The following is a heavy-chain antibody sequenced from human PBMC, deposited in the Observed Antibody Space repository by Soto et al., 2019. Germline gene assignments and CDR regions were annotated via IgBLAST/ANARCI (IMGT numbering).Heavy chain of an antibody. V-gene: IGHV1-18*01. J-gene: IGHJ4*02. D-gene: IGHD6-13*01. CDR2: VITYNVNT. CDR1: GYTFTSYG. CDR3: ARGSADSDY. Sequence: QVQLVQSGAEVKKPGASVKVSCKASGYTFTSYGISWVRRAPGPGLEWMGWVITYNVNTNYAQKLHGRVTMNTDTASSTAYMELRSLTDDGTAVYYCARGSADSDYWGQGTLGNVSS.